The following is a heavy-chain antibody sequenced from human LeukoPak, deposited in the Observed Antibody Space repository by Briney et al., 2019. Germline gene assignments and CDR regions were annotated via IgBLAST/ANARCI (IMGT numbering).Heavy chain of an antibody. CDR1: GFIVSKYY. CDR2: IYSGGTT. D-gene: IGHD6-19*01. CDR3: ASGIVSGGWYSYAFDI. J-gene: IGHJ3*02. V-gene: IGHV3-53*01. Sequence: GGSLRLSCAACGFIVSKYYMSWVRRSRGKGLVWVSLIYSGGTTYYADSVRGRFTISRDISKNMLYLQMNSLRAEDTAGYYCASGIVSGGWYSYAFDIWGQGTMVTVSS.